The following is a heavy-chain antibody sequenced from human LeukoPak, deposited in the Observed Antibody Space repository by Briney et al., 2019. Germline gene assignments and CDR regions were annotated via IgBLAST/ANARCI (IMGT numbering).Heavy chain of an antibody. CDR3: ARDRVATINYYGMDV. Sequence: GGSLRLSCAASGFTFSSYSMNWVRQAPGKGLEWVSYISSGSGYIYYADSVKGRFTISRDNAKNSLYLQMNSLRAEDTAVYYCARDRVATINYYGMDVWGQGTTVTVSS. D-gene: IGHD5-12*01. V-gene: IGHV3-21*01. CDR1: GFTFSSYS. CDR2: ISSGSGYI. J-gene: IGHJ6*02.